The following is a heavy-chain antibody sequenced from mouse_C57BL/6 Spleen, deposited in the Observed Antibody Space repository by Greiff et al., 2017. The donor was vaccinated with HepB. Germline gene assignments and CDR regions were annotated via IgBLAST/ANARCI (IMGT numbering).Heavy chain of an antibody. CDR2: INPNNGGT. J-gene: IGHJ4*01. CDR3: ARDYDDVRDAMDY. CDR1: GYTFTDYN. D-gene: IGHD2-4*01. V-gene: IGHV1-22*01. Sequence: EVQLQQSGPELVKPGASVKMSCKASGYTFTDYNMHWVKQSHGKSLEWIGYINPNNGGTSYNQKFKGKATLTVNKSSSTAYMELRSLTSEDSAVYYCARDYDDVRDAMDYWGQGTSVTVSS.